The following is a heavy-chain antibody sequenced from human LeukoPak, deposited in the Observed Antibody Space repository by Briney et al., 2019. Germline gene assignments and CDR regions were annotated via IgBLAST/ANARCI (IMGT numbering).Heavy chain of an antibody. CDR1: GFTFSSYA. V-gene: IGHV3-23*01. J-gene: IGHJ6*03. CDR2: ISGSGGST. CDR3: AKAVTMVQGVIIGSYYYYMDV. Sequence: PGGPLRLSCAASGFTFSSYAMSWVREAQGKGLEWVSAISGSGGSTYYADSVKGRFTISRDNSKNTLYLQMNSLRAEDTAVYYCAKAVTMVQGVIIGSYYYYMDVWGKGTTVTVSS. D-gene: IGHD3-10*01.